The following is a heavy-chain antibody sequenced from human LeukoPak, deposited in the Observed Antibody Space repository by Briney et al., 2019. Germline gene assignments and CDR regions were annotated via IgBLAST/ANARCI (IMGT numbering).Heavy chain of an antibody. CDR1: GSAFSSYA. Sequence: GGSLRLSCAASGSAFSSYAMSWVRQAPGKGLEWVSAISGSGGSTYYADSVKGRFTISRDNSKNTLYLQMNSLRAEDTAVYYCAKDLRGYSYGYQIDYWGQGTLVTVSS. J-gene: IGHJ4*02. CDR3: AKDLRGYSYGYQIDY. CDR2: ISGSGGST. D-gene: IGHD5-18*01. V-gene: IGHV3-23*01.